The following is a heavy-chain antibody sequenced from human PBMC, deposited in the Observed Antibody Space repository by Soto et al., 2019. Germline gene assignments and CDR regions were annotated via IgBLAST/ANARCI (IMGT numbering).Heavy chain of an antibody. CDR1: VYSISSGYY. J-gene: IGHJ4*02. CDR3: ARDEPHHYGDYYFDY. D-gene: IGHD4-17*01. V-gene: IGHV4-38-2*02. Sequence: SETLSLTCAFSVYSISSGYYWGWIRQPPGKGLEWIGSIYHSGSTYYNPSLKSRVTISVDTSKNQFSLKLSSVTAADTAVYYCARDEPHHYGDYYFDYWGQATLVSVSS. CDR2: IYHSGST.